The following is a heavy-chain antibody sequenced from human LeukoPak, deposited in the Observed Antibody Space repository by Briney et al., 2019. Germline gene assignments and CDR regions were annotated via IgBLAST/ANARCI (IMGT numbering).Heavy chain of an antibody. CDR2: IKNKANSYAT. V-gene: IGHV3-73*01. Sequence: GGSLKLSCAASGFTFSGSPMYWVRQALGKGLEWVGRIKNKANSYATAYTASVKGRFTISRDDSRNTTYLQMNSLKIEDTAVYYCTRLYVRGVIDYFDYWGQGTLVTVSS. CDR3: TRLYVRGVIDYFDY. CDR1: GFTFSGSP. J-gene: IGHJ4*02. D-gene: IGHD3-10*01.